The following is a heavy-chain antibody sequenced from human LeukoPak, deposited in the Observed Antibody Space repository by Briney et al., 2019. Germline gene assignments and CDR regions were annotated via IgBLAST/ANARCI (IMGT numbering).Heavy chain of an antibody. J-gene: IGHJ6*02. CDR3: ARHSYNYYGLDV. Sequence: KTSETLSLTCTVSGGSISPYYWSWIRQPPGKGLEWIGYIYYSGTTNYNPSLKSRVTMSVDTSNNHLSLRLTSVTAADTALYYCARHSYNYYGLDVWGQGTTITVSS. V-gene: IGHV4-59*08. CDR1: GGSISPYY. CDR2: IYYSGTT.